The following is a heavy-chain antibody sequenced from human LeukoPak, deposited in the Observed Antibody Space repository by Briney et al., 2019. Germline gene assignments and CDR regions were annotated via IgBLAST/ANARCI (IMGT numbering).Heavy chain of an antibody. D-gene: IGHD5-18*01. Sequence: SETLSPTCTVSGGSISSGGYYWSWIRQHPGKGLEWIGYIYYSGSTYYNPSLKSRVTISVDTSKNQFSLKLSSVTAADTAVYYCARDRGIQLSVRASYGMDVWGQGTTVTVSS. CDR3: ARDRGIQLSVRASYGMDV. CDR1: GGSISSGGYY. V-gene: IGHV4-31*03. CDR2: IYYSGST. J-gene: IGHJ6*02.